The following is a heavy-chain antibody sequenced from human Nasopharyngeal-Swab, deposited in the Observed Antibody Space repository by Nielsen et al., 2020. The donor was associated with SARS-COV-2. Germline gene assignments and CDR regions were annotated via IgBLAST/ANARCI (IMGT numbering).Heavy chain of an antibody. CDR2: ISGSGGST. V-gene: IGHV3-23*01. CDR3: AKPHLGQQLVVYYFDY. CDR1: GFTFSSYA. Sequence: GESLKISCAASGFTFSSYAMSWVRQAPGKGLEWVSAISGSGGSTYYADSMKGRFTISRDNSKNTLYLQMNSLRAEDTAVYYCAKPHLGQQLVVYYFDYWGQGTLVTVSS. J-gene: IGHJ4*02. D-gene: IGHD6-13*01.